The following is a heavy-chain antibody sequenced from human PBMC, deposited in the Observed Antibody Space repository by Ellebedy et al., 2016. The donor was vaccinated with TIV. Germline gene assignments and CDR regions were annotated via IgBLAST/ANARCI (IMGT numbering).Heavy chain of an antibody. CDR3: ARDRFMAYGDPIDY. Sequence: GGSLRLSXAGSGFIFSDHYMSWIRQAPGQGLEWLSYIGNSGDTIYYADSVKGRFTISRDNSKNTLYLQMSSLRAEDTAVYYCARDRFMAYGDPIDYWGQGTLVTVSS. J-gene: IGHJ4*02. V-gene: IGHV3-11*04. D-gene: IGHD4-17*01. CDR2: IGNSGDTI. CDR1: GFIFSDHY.